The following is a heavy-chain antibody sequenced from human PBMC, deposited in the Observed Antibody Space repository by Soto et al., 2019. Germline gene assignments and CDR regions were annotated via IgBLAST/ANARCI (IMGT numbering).Heavy chain of an antibody. J-gene: IGHJ4*02. D-gene: IGHD6-19*01. Sequence: EVQLVESGGGLVQPGGSLRLSCAASGFTFSSYWMHWVRQAPGKGLVWVSRMNSDWSSTAYADSVKGRFTIARDNAKNTLYLQMNTLRVEETAVYYCARALVGWYPYWGQGTLVTVSS. CDR2: MNSDWSST. V-gene: IGHV3-74*01. CDR3: ARALVGWYPY. CDR1: GFTFSSYW.